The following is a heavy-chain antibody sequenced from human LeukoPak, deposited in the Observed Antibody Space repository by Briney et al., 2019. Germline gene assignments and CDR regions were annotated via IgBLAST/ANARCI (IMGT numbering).Heavy chain of an antibody. Sequence: GGSLRLSCAASGFTFSSYGMHWVRQAPGRGLEWVAVIWYDGSNKYYAGSVKGRFTISRDNSKNTLYLQMNSLRAEDTAVYYCAKDRYYYDSSGYTDYWGQGTLVAVSS. CDR2: IWYDGSNK. J-gene: IGHJ4*02. CDR3: AKDRYYYDSSGYTDY. D-gene: IGHD3-22*01. V-gene: IGHV3-33*06. CDR1: GFTFSSYG.